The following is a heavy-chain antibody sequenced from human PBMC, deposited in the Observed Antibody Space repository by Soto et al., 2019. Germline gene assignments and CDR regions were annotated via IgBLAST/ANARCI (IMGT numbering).Heavy chain of an antibody. CDR1: GASISNRY. J-gene: IGHJ4*02. Sequence: SETLSLTCTVSGASISNRYWSWIRQSPGKGPEWIGYVYHSGATNYNPSLETRVTISLDSSKNQFSLKLNSVTAADTAVYYCATRPPGATWYGVFDYWSQGTLVTVCS. V-gene: IGHV4-59*11. CDR3: ATRPPGATWYGVFDY. CDR2: VYHSGAT. D-gene: IGHD6-13*01.